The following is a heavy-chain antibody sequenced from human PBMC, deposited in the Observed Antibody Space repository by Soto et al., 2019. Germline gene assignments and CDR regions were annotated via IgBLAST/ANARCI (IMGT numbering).Heavy chain of an antibody. J-gene: IGHJ4*02. Sequence: ASVKVSCKTSGYTFTSYYMHWVRQAPGQGLEWMGRINPSGGSTTYAQKFQGRVIMTRDTSTSTVYMELSSLRSEDTAVYYCARDWYYYGSGSYYFDYWGQGTLVTVSS. CDR1: GYTFTSYY. CDR2: INPSGGST. D-gene: IGHD3-10*01. V-gene: IGHV1-46*01. CDR3: ARDWYYYGSGSYYFDY.